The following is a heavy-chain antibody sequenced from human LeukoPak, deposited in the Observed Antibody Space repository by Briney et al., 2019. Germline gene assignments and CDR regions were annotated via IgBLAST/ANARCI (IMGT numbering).Heavy chain of an antibody. CDR3: ARAKFYGDDPFDY. CDR2: INHSGST. V-gene: IGHV4-34*01. CDR1: GGSFSGYY. Sequence: SETLSLTCAVYGGSFSGYYWSWIRQPPGKGLEWIGEINHSGSTNYNPSLKSRVTISVDTSKNQFSLKLSSVTAADTAVYYCARAKFYGDDPFDYWGQGTLVTVSS. D-gene: IGHD3-3*01. J-gene: IGHJ4*02.